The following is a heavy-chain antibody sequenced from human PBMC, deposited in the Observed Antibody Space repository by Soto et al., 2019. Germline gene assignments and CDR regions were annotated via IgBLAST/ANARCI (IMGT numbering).Heavy chain of an antibody. Sequence: GGSLRLSCAASGFTFSSYAMSWVRQAPGKGLEWVSAISGSGGSTYYADSVKGRFTISRDNSKNTLYLQMNSLRAEDTAVYYCAKAFDYDILTGYYGDVWGQGTTVTVSS. D-gene: IGHD3-9*01. V-gene: IGHV3-23*01. CDR2: ISGSGGST. J-gene: IGHJ6*02. CDR1: GFTFSSYA. CDR3: AKAFDYDILTGYYGDV.